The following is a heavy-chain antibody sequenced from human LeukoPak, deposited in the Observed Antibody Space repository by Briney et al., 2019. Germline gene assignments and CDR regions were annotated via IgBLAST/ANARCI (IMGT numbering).Heavy chain of an antibody. D-gene: IGHD1-7*01. V-gene: IGHV3-48*01. CDR1: GFTFSSYR. J-gene: IGHJ4*02. Sequence: PGGSLRLSYAASGFTFSSYRMNWVRQASGKGLEWVTYISSSSSTIYYADSVKGRFTISRDNAKNSLYLQMNSLRAEDTAVYYCARSSRELGGYSPWELMPPFDYWGQGTLVTVSS. CDR2: ISSSSSTI. CDR3: ARSSRELGGYSPWELMPPFDY.